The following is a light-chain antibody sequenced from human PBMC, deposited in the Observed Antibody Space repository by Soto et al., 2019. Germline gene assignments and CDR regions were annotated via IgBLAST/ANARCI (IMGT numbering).Light chain of an antibody. CDR1: QSVSSSY. CDR3: QQYGSSGT. Sequence: ESVVTHPPRTLSLSTGERAILSCRASQSVSSSYLAWYQRKPGQAPRLLIYGASSRATGIPDRFSGSGSGTDFTLTISRLEPEDFAVYYCQQYGSSGTFGQGTKVDI. J-gene: IGKJ1*01. CDR2: GAS. V-gene: IGKV3-20*01.